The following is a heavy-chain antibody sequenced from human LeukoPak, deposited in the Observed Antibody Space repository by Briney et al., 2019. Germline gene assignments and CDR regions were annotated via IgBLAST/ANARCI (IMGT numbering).Heavy chain of an antibody. Sequence: ASVKVSCKASGYTFISHFVHWVRQAPGQGLEWMGIINPSGGGTTYAQRFQGRVSMTSDTSTNTLYMELNSLTSEDTAIYYCARGWLAETTVVTPYNYWGQGTLVTVSS. CDR3: ARGWLAETTVVTPYNY. J-gene: IGHJ4*02. CDR1: GYTFISHF. V-gene: IGHV1-46*01. CDR2: INPSGGGT. D-gene: IGHD4-23*01.